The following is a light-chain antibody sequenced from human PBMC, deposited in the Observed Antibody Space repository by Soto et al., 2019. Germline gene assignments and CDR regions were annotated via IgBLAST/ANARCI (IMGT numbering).Light chain of an antibody. J-gene: IGKJ4*01. CDR3: KQYNNWPLT. Sequence: EIVMTQSPATLSVSPGERATLSCRASQSVSSNLAWYQQKPGQAPRLLIYDASTRATDIPARFSGSGSGTEFTLTVSSLQSEDFAVYYCKQYNNWPLTFGGGTKVDIK. CDR1: QSVSSN. V-gene: IGKV3D-15*01. CDR2: DAS.